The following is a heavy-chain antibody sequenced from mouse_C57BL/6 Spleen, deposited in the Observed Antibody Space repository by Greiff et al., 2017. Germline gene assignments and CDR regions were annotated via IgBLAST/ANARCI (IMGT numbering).Heavy chain of an antibody. CDR2: IHPNSGST. CDR3: ARSTVRDFDV. J-gene: IGHJ1*03. V-gene: IGHV1-64*01. D-gene: IGHD1-1*01. Sequence: QVQLQQSGAELVKPGASVKLSCKASGYTFTSYWMHWVKQRPGQGLEWIGMIHPNSGSTNYNEKFKSKATLTVDKSSSTAYMQLSSLTSEDSAVYYCARSTVRDFDVWGTGTTGTVSS. CDR1: GYTFTSYW.